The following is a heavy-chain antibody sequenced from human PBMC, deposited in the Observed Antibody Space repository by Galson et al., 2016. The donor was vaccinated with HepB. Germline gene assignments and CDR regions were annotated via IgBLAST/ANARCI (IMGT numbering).Heavy chain of an antibody. D-gene: IGHD3-10*01. CDR1: GFTFSSYG. J-gene: IGHJ6*03. CDR2: IWYDGSNK. Sequence: SLRLTCAASGFTFSSYGMHWVRQAPGKGLEWVAVIWYDGSNKYYADSVKGRFTISRGNSKNTLYLQMNSLRAEDTAVYYCASAPIIMEEDEGFYMACWGKGTRVTVSS. CDR3: ASAPIIMEEDEGFYMAC. V-gene: IGHV3-33*01.